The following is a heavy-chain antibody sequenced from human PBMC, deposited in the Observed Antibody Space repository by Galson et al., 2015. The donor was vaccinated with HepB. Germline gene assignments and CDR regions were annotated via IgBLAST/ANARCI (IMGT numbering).Heavy chain of an antibody. CDR2: IYYSGST. J-gene: IGHJ2*01. V-gene: IGHV4-59*08. CDR1: GGSISSYY. D-gene: IGHD4-11*01. Sequence: SETLSLTCTVSGGSISSYYWSWIRQPPGKGLEWIGYIYYSGSTNYNPSLKSRVTISVDTSKNQFSLKLSSVTAADTAVYYCARAGATVTTRRYWYFDLWGRGTLVTVSS. CDR3: ARAGATVTTRRYWYFDL.